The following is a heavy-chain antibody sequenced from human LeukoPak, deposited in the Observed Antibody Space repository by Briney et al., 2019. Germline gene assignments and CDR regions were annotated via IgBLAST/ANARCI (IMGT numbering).Heavy chain of an antibody. V-gene: IGHV3-23*01. J-gene: IGHJ4*02. Sequence: GGSLRLSCAASGFTFSTYAMTWVRQAPGKGLEWVTVIFNSGTSTYYADSVKGRFTISRDNSKNTLHLQMSSLRAEDTAVYYCAKDMYGDFGGVDYWGQGTLVTVSS. CDR1: GFTFSTYA. D-gene: IGHD4-17*01. CDR2: IFNSGTST. CDR3: AKDMYGDFGGVDY.